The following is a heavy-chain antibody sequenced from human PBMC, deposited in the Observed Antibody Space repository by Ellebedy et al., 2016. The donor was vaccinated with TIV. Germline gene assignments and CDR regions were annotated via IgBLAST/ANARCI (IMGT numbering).Heavy chain of an antibody. CDR3: VRGAQQPHNWCYEV. Sequence: PGGSLRLSCAASGFRFSIYDMYRVRQAPGRGLEWVAASGSGGDSYYADSVRGRFTISRDYAKSSLFLQMDTLRAGDTAVYFCVRGAQQPHNWCYEVWGRGTLVTVSS. J-gene: IGHJ2*01. V-gene: IGHV3-13*01. CDR2: SGSGGDS. CDR1: GFRFSIYD. D-gene: IGHD6-13*01.